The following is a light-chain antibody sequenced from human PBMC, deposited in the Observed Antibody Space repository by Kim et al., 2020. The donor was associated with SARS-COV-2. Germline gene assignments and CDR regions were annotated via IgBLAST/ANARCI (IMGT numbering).Light chain of an antibody. J-gene: IGLJ3*02. CDR1: SSNIGNQG. Sequence: QAGLTQPPSVSKALGQTATLTCTGNSSNIGNQGAAWLQQHQGHPPKLLSYRNNNRPSGISERLSASRSGNTASLTITGLQPEDEADYYCSAWDSSLSAWVFGGGTKLTVL. CDR2: RNN. V-gene: IGLV10-54*01. CDR3: SAWDSSLSAWV.